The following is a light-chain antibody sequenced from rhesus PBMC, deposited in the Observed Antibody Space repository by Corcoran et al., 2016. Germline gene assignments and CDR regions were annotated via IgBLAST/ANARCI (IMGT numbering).Light chain of an antibody. CDR1: ESISTW. CDR2: RAS. CDR3: LQYYGSPFT. Sequence: DIQMTQSPSSLSASVGDTVTITCRASESISTWLDWYQQKPGKHPKLLNYRASNFQVGVPSRFSGSGSGTDFTLTISSLQPEESATYYCLQYYGSPFTFGPGTKVDIE. V-gene: IGKV1-22*01. J-gene: IGKJ3*01.